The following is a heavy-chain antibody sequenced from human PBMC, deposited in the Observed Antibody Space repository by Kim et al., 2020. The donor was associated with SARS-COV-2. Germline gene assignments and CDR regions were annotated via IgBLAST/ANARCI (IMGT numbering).Heavy chain of an antibody. J-gene: IGHJ4*02. CDR3: ARGIVGATH. CDR1: GGSISSGSYY. Sequence: SETLSLTCTVSGGSISSGSYYWSWIRQPAGKGLEWIGHIYTSGSTNYNPSLKSRVTISVDTSKNQFSLKLSSVTAADTAVYYCARGIVGATHWGQGTLVTVSS. V-gene: IGHV4-61*09. CDR2: IYTSGST. D-gene: IGHD1-26*01.